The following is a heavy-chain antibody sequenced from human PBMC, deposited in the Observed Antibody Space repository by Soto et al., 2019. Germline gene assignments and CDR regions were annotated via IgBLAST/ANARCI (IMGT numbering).Heavy chain of an antibody. CDR3: TKGKSVTHSGYDAFDL. Sequence: GGSLRLSCAASGFAFNSYEMDWVRQAPGKGLEWVAYISGGGTIYYTDSVKGRFTISRDNVKNLLYLEMNSLRAEDTAVYYCTKGKSVTHSGYDAFDLWGQGTMVTVSS. J-gene: IGHJ3*01. CDR1: GFAFNSYE. CDR2: ISGGGTI. V-gene: IGHV3-48*03. D-gene: IGHD5-12*01.